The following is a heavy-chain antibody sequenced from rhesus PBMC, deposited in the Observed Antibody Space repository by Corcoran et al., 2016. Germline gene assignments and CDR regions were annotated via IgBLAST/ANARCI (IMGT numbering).Heavy chain of an antibody. V-gene: IGHV4S14*01. CDR2: IHGSGGSN. Sequence: QVQLQESGPGLVKPSETLSLTCAVSGGSISGYYYRSWIRQPPGKGLEWIGIIHGSGGSNYLNPSLKSRVTLSVDTSKNQFSLKLSSVTAADTAVYYCASATGDFDYWGQGVLVTVSS. CDR3: ASATGDFDY. CDR1: GGSISGYYY. J-gene: IGHJ4*01.